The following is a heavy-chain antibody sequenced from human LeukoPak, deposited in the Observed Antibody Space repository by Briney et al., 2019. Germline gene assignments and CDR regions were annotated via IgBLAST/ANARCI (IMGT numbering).Heavy chain of an antibody. CDR1: GFTFSSYA. CDR2: ISYDGSNK. J-gene: IGHJ4*02. D-gene: IGHD6-19*01. Sequence: PGGSLRLSCAASGFTFSSYAMHWVRQAPGKGLEWVAVISYDGSNKYYADSVKGRFTISRDNSKNTLYLQTSSLRAEDTAVYYCARDRVSYSSGIPLDYWGQGTLVTVSS. V-gene: IGHV3-30*04. CDR3: ARDRVSYSSGIPLDY.